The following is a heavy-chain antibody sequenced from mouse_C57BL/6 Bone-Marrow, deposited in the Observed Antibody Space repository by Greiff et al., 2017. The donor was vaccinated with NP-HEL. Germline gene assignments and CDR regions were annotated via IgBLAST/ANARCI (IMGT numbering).Heavy chain of an antibody. CDR1: GFSLSTFGMG. V-gene: IGHV8-8*01. J-gene: IGHJ2*01. CDR3: ARMGYYYGSSCWFDY. CDR2: IWWDDDK. Sequence: QVTLKECGPGILQPSQTLSLTCSFSGFSLSTFGMGVGWIRQPSGKGLEWLAHIWWDDDKYYNPALKSRLTLSKDTSKNQVFLKIANVDTADTATYYCARMGYYYGSSCWFDYWGQGTTLTVSS. D-gene: IGHD1-1*01.